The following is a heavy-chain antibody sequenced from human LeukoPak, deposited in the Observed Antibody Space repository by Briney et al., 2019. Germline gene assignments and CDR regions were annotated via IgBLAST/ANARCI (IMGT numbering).Heavy chain of an antibody. J-gene: IGHJ4*02. CDR1: GGSISSGDDY. Sequence: SETLSLTCTVSGGSISSGDDYWSWIRQPPGKGLEWIGYIYYSGSTYYNPSLKSRVTISVDTSKNQFSLKLSSVTAADTAVYYCARVGTVTNFDYWGQGTLVTVSS. D-gene: IGHD4-4*01. CDR3: ARVGTVTNFDY. CDR2: IYYSGST. V-gene: IGHV4-30-4*01.